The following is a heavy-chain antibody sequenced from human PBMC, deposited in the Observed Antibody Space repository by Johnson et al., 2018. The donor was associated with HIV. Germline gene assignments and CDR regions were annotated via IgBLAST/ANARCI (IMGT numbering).Heavy chain of an antibody. CDR2: ISSSGGTI. CDR3: AREATGTTNAFYM. J-gene: IGHJ3*02. CDR1: RFTFSDYY. D-gene: IGHD1-7*01. Sequence: VQLVESGGGLVKPGGSLRLSCAASRFTFSDYYMSWIRQTPGKGLEWVAYISSSGGTIYYADSVKGRFTISRDNAKNSLYLQMNSLRAEDTAVYYCAREATGTTNAFYMWGQGTMVTVSS. V-gene: IGHV3-11*04.